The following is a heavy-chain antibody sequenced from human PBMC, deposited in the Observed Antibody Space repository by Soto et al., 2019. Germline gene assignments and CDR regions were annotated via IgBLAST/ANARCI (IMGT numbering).Heavy chain of an antibody. CDR3: AKDYSSVQLVLGDFDY. J-gene: IGHJ4*02. V-gene: IGHV3-30*18. Sequence: HPGGSLRLSCAASGFTFSSYGMHWVRQAPGKGLEWVAVISYDGSNKYYADSVKGRFTISRDNSKNTLYLQMNSLRAEDTAVYYCAKDYSSVQLVLGDFDYWGQGTLVTVSS. CDR1: GFTFSSYG. CDR2: ISYDGSNK. D-gene: IGHD6-13*01.